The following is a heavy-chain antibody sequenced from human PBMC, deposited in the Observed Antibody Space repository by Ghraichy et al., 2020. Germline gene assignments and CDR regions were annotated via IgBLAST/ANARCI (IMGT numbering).Heavy chain of an antibody. CDR3: AKDATYYYDSSGYSAFDI. CDR1: GFTFSSYA. D-gene: IGHD3-22*01. CDR2: ISGSGGST. Sequence: GGSLRLSCAASGFTFSSYAMSWVRQAPGKGLEWVSAISGSGGSTYYADSVKGRFTISRDNSKNTLYLQMNSLRAEDTAVYYCAKDATYYYDSSGYSAFDIWGQGTMVTVSS. V-gene: IGHV3-23*01. J-gene: IGHJ3*02.